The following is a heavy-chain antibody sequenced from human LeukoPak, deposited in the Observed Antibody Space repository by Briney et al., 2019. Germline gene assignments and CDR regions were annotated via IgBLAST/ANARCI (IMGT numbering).Heavy chain of an antibody. CDR1: GFTFSSYD. V-gene: IGHV3-30*02. CDR3: AKDQVGLTTGYYYHWFDP. CDR2: IRYDGSNK. D-gene: IGHD3-9*01. Sequence: GGSLRLSCAASGFTFSSYDIHWVRQAPGKGLEWVAFIRYDGSNKYYADSVRGRFTISRDNSKNTLYVQMNSLRAEDTAVYYCAKDQVGLTTGYYYHWFDPWGQGTLVIVSS. J-gene: IGHJ5*02.